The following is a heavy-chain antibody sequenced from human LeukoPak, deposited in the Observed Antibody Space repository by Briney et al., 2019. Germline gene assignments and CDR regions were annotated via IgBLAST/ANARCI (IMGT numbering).Heavy chain of an antibody. CDR1: GFTFSDYY. Sequence: GGSLRLSCAASGFTFSDYYMTWIRQAPGKGLEWVSYISGVASDIYYGDSVKGRFTISRDNAKKSVYLQVNSLRAEDTAVYYCARGGAQGMDVWGQGTTVTVSS. J-gene: IGHJ6*02. V-gene: IGHV3-11*01. D-gene: IGHD1-26*01. CDR3: ARGGAQGMDV. CDR2: ISGVASDI.